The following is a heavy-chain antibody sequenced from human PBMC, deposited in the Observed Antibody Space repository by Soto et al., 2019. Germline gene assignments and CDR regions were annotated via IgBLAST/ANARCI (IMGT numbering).Heavy chain of an antibody. J-gene: IGHJ4*01. CDR2: VNSDGSST. V-gene: IGHV3-74*03. D-gene: IGHD3-22*01. CDR3: AREGDGTTGYYQDY. CDR1: GFSFSNYY. Sequence: GGSLRLSCAASGFSFSNYYMHWVRQAPGKGLVWVSRVNSDGSSTTYADSVKGRFTISRDNAKKTLYLQMNSLRVEDTAVYYCAREGDGTTGYYQDYWGHGTLVTAPQ.